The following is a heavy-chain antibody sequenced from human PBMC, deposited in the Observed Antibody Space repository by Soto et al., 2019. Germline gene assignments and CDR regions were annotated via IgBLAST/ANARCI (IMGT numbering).Heavy chain of an antibody. CDR2: INSDGSST. CDR3: ARDGGTYYDFWSGYSPRPYYYYYYMDV. Sequence: GGSLRLSCAASGLTFSSYWMHWVRQAPGKGLVWVSRINSDGSSTSYADSVKGRFTISRDNAKNTLYLQMNSLRAEDTAVYYCARDGGTYYDFWSGYSPRPYYYYYYMDVWGKGTTVTVSS. V-gene: IGHV3-74*01. D-gene: IGHD3-3*01. J-gene: IGHJ6*03. CDR1: GLTFSSYW.